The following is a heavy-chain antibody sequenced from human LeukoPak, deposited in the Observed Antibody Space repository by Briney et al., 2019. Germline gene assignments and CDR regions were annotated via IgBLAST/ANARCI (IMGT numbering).Heavy chain of an antibody. J-gene: IGHJ1*01. V-gene: IGHV5-10-1*01. CDR1: GYSFTSYW. CDR3: ARLGDGYNSHFQH. CDR2: IDPSDSYT. D-gene: IGHD5-24*01. Sequence: GESLKISCKGSGYSFTSYWISWVRQMLGKGVEWMGRIDPSDSYTNYSPSFQGHVTISADKSISTAYLQWSSLKASDTAMYYCARLGDGYNSHFQHWGQGTLVTVSS.